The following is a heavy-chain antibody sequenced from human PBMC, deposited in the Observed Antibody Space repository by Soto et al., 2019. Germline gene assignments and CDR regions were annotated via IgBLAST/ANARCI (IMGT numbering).Heavy chain of an antibody. D-gene: IGHD4-17*01. CDR3: ARDLAYGDYVDAFDI. Sequence: EVQLGESGGGLVKPGGSLRLSCAASGFTFSTYTMNWVRQAPGKGLEWVSSITSRNYYIYYADSVKGRFTISRDNAKNSLYLQINRLRAEDTAVYYCARDLAYGDYVDAFDIWGQGTMVTVSS. CDR2: ITSRNYYI. V-gene: IGHV3-21*01. CDR1: GFTFSTYT. J-gene: IGHJ3*02.